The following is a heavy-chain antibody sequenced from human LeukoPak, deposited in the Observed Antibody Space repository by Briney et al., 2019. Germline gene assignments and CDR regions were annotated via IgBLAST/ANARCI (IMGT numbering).Heavy chain of an antibody. CDR1: GFTFSSYG. J-gene: IGHJ4*02. V-gene: IGHV3-30*02. D-gene: IGHD4-17*01. CDR2: IRYDGSSK. CDR3: AKDRHGERMY. Sequence: GGSLRLSCAASGFTFSSYGMHWVRQAPGKGLEWVAFIRYDGSSKYYADSVKGRFTISRENSKNTLYLQMNSLRAGDTAVYYCAKDRHGERMYWGQGTLVTVSS.